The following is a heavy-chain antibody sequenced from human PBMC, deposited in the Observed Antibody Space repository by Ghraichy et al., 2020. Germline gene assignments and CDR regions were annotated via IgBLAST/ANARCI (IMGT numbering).Heavy chain of an antibody. J-gene: IGHJ4*02. D-gene: IGHD4-11*01. CDR3: ARQVAVTSRFDY. Sequence: ESLNISCTVSGGSITNYYWSWIRQPAGKRLEWIGHIYTGGSSIYNPSLKSRVIMSVDTSKNQFSLKLRSVTAADTALYYCARQVAVTSRFDYWGQGTLVTVSS. V-gene: IGHV4-4*07. CDR2: IYTGGSS. CDR1: GGSITNYY.